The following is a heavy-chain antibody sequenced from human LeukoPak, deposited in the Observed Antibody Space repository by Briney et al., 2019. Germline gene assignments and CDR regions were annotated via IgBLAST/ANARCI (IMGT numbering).Heavy chain of an antibody. CDR1: GFTFSSYG. Sequence: GGSLRLSCAASGFTFSSYGMHWVRQAPGKGLEWVAFIRYDGSNKYYADSVKGRFTISRDNSRNTLYLQMNGLRAEDTAVYYCASYFHYGDYASLWYWGQGTLVTVSS. CDR3: ASYFHYGDYASLWY. CDR2: IRYDGSNK. V-gene: IGHV3-30*02. J-gene: IGHJ4*02. D-gene: IGHD4-17*01.